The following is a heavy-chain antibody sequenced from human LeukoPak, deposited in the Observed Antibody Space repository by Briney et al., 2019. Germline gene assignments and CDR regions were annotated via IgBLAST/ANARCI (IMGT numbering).Heavy chain of an antibody. CDR1: GFTFSSYA. CDR2: ISSNGGST. V-gene: IGHV3-64*01. J-gene: IGHJ4*02. D-gene: IGHD3-10*01. CDR3: ANYGSGSYFLGPSDY. Sequence: GGSLRLSCAASGFTFSSYAMHWVRQAPGKGLEYVSAISSNGGSTYYANSVKGRFTISRDNSKNTLYLQMNSLRAEDTAVYYCANYGSGSYFLGPSDYWGQGTLVTVSS.